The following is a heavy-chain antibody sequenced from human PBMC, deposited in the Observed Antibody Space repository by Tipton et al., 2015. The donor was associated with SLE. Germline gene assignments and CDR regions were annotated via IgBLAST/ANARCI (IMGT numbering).Heavy chain of an antibody. V-gene: IGHV4-34*01. CDR3: ARAPGLDRDYYYYYYMDV. D-gene: IGHD3/OR15-3a*01. CDR2: INHSGGT. CDR1: GGSFSGYY. J-gene: IGHJ6*03. Sequence: LRLSCAVYGGSFSGYYWSWIRQPPGKGLEWIGEINHSGGTNYNPSLKSRVTISVDTSKNQFSLKLSSVTAADTAVYYCARAPGLDRDYYYYYYMDVWGKGTTVTVS.